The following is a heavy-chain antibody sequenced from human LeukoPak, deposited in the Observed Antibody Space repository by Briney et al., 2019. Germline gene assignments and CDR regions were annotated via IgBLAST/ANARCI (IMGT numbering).Heavy chain of an antibody. V-gene: IGHV4-31*03. J-gene: IGHJ4*02. CDR2: IYYSGST. CDR3: ARGRGSSDIVVVPADY. Sequence: SETLSLTCTVSGGSISSGGYYWSWIRQHPGTGLEWIGYIYYSGSTYYNPSLKSRVTISVDTSKNQFSLKLSSVTAADTAVYYCARGRGSSDIVVVPADYWGQGTLVTVSS. CDR1: GGSISSGGYY. D-gene: IGHD2-2*01.